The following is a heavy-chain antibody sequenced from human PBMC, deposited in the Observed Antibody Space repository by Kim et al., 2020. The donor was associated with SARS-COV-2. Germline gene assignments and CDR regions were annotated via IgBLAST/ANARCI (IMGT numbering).Heavy chain of an antibody. CDR3: ARVDGTIVATIDY. CDR2: IYYSGST. J-gene: IGHJ4*02. V-gene: IGHV4-31*03. Sequence: SETLSLTCTVSGGSISSGGYYWSWIRQHPGKGLEWIGYIYYSGSTYYNPSLKSRVTISVDTSKNQFSLKLSSVTAADTAVYYCARVDGTIVATIDYWGQGTLVTVSS. D-gene: IGHD5-12*01. CDR1: GGSISSGGYY.